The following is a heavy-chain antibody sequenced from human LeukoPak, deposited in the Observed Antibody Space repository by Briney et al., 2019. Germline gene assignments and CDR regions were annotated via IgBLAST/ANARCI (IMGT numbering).Heavy chain of an antibody. V-gene: IGHV7-4-1*02. D-gene: IGHD1-26*01. CDR2: INTNTGNP. J-gene: IGHJ6*03. CDR1: GYTFASYG. CDR3: ARGRGSSARLGYYYYYIDV. Sequence: ASVKVSCKASGYTFASYGIHWVRQAPGQGLEWMGWINTNTGNPTYAQGFTGRFVFSLETSVSTSYLQISSLKAEDTAVYYCARGRGSSARLGYYYYYIDVWGKGTTVTVSS.